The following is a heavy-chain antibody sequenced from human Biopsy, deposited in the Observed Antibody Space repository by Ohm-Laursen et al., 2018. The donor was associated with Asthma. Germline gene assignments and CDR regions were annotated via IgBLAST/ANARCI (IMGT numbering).Heavy chain of an antibody. J-gene: IGHJ6*02. CDR2: LIPVLGTP. D-gene: IGHD5-12*01. CDR1: GGTFSSNS. CDR3: ARGYSGSDRIVYYYSGLEV. V-gene: IGHV1-69*13. Sequence: SVKVSCNVSGGTFSSNSINWVRQAPGQGLEWVGGLIPVLGTPDHAQMFEGRVTITADESTSTAYMELSSLSSEDTAVYYCARGYSGSDRIVYYYSGLEVWGQGTTVTVSS.